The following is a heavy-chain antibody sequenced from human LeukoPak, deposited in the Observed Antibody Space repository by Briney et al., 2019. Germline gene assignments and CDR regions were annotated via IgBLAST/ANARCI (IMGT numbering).Heavy chain of an antibody. CDR3: ARDCYGSGVVWNAFDI. CDR2: ISYDGSNK. J-gene: IGHJ3*02. V-gene: IGHV3-30*04. Sequence: PGGSLRLSCAASGFTFSSYAMHWVRQAPGKGLEWVAVISYDGSNKYYADSVKGRFTISRDNSKNTLYLQMNSLRAEDTAVYYCARDCYGSGVVWNAFDIWGQGTMVTVSS. CDR1: GFTFSSYA. D-gene: IGHD3-10*01.